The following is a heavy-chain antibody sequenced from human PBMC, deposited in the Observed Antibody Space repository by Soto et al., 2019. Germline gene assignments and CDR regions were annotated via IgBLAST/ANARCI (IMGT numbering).Heavy chain of an antibody. CDR3: ARHGGLQAPYYGTEV. CDR1: GGSITSSSYY. J-gene: IGHJ6*04. Sequence: SETLSLTCTVSGGSITSSSYYWSWILHPPGKGLEWIGSIYYSVFTYYNPSLKSRVTMSVDTSTNNFSLKLSSVTASDTAVFYCARHGGLQAPYYGTEVWGTGDTVTVSS. V-gene: IGHV4-39*01. CDR2: IYYSVFT. D-gene: IGHD3-16*01.